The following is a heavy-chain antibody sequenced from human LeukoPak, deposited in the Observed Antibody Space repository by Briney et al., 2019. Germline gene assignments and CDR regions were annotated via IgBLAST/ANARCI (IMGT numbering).Heavy chain of an antibody. CDR1: GFTFSSYG. D-gene: IGHD3-22*01. J-gene: IGHJ6*03. V-gene: IGHV3-30*02. CDR2: IRYDGSNK. CDR3: AKDFSMIVVSHYYMDV. Sequence: GGSLRLSCVASGFTFSSYGMHWVRQAPGKGLEWVAFIRYDGSNKYYADSVKGRFTISRDNSKNTLYLQMNSLRAEDTAVYYCAKDFSMIVVSHYYMDVWGKGTTVTVSS.